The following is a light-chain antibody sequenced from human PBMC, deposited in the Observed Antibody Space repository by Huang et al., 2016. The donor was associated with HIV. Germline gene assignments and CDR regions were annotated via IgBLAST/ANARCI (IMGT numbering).Light chain of an antibody. Sequence: DIQMNQSPSSLSASVGDRVTIACWASQSIGTYLNWYQQKPGKAPRLLIHVASSLQSGVPSRFSGSGSGTDFTLTISSLQPEDFATYYCQQSYSALGLTFGGGTKVEIK. CDR2: VAS. J-gene: IGKJ4*01. CDR1: QSIGTY. V-gene: IGKV1-39*01. CDR3: QQSYSALGLT.